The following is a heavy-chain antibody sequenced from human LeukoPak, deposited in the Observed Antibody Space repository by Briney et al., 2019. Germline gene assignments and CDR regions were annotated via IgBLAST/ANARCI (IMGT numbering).Heavy chain of an antibody. D-gene: IGHD3-3*01. V-gene: IGHV4-39*01. CDR2: IYYSGST. CDR3: ASTYYDFWSGSSRQGVDP. CDR1: GGSISSGTYY. Sequence: SETLSLTCTVSGGSISSGTYYWSWIRQHPGKGLEWIGYIYYSGSTYYNPSLKSRVTISVDTSKNQFSLKLSSVTAADTAVYYCASTYYDFWSGSSRQGVDPWGQGTLVTVSS. J-gene: IGHJ5*02.